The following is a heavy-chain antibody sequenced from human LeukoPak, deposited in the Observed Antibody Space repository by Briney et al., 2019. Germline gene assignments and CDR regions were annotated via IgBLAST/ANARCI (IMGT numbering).Heavy chain of an antibody. CDR3: AKGLKYNYPFDP. CDR2: IRGSDGST. Sequence: GRSLRLSCAASGFPFSTYAMSWVRQAPGKGLEWVSSIRGSDGSTYYADSVKGRFTISRDNSKNTLYLQMNSLRAEDTAVYYCAKGLKYNYPFDPWGQGTLVTVSS. CDR1: GFPFSTYA. D-gene: IGHD1-20*01. V-gene: IGHV3-23*01. J-gene: IGHJ5*02.